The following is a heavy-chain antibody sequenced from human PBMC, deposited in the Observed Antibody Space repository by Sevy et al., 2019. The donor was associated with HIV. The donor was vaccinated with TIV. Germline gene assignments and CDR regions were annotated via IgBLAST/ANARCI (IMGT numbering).Heavy chain of an antibody. Sequence: GGSLRLSCAASGFTFSNAWMSWVRQAPGKGLEWVGRIKSKTDGGTTDYAAPVKGRFTISRDDSKNTLYLQMNSLKTEDTAVYYCTTESTVEYAFDSWGQGTMVTVSS. J-gene: IGHJ3*02. D-gene: IGHD4-17*01. V-gene: IGHV3-15*01. CDR3: TTESTVEYAFDS. CDR2: IKSKTDGGTT. CDR1: GFTFSNAW.